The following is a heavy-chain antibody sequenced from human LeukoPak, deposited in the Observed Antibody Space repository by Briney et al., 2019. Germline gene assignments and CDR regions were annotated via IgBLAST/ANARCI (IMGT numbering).Heavy chain of an antibody. V-gene: IGHV3-21*01. J-gene: IGHJ4*02. CDR1: GFTFSSYS. CDR3: ARVPWTQSLIHY. Sequence: GGSLRLSCAASGFTFSSYSMNWVRQAPGKGLEWVSSISSSSSYIYYADSVKGRFTISRDNAKNSLYLQMNSLIAEDTAVYYCARVPWTQSLIHYWGGGTVDSVPA. D-gene: IGHD1-1*01. CDR2: ISSSSSYI.